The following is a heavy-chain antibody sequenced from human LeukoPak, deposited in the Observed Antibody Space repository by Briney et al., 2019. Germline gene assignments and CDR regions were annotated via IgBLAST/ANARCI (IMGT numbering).Heavy chain of an antibody. CDR3: ARDSLYYYGSGSYSY. CDR2: ISSSSSTI. D-gene: IGHD3-10*01. J-gene: IGHJ4*02. CDR1: GFTVSSNY. Sequence: GGSLRLSCAASGFTVSSNYMNWVRRAPGKGLEWVSYISSSSSTIYYADSVKGRFTISRDNAKNSLYLQMNSLGDEDTAVYYCARDSLYYYGSGSYSYWGQGTLVTVSS. V-gene: IGHV3-48*02.